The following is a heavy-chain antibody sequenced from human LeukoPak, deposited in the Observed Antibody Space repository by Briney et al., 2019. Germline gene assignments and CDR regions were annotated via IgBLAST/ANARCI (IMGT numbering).Heavy chain of an antibody. CDR1: GGSISTGDYY. CDR2: IYYSGST. D-gene: IGHD6-19*01. V-gene: IGHV4-39*01. CDR3: ARHYSGWYNFFDF. J-gene: IGHJ4*02. Sequence: SETLSLTCTVSGGSISTGDYYWGWVRQPPEKGLEWIGTIYYSGSTYYDPSLKSRVTISVDTSKNQFSLKLTSVAAADTAVYYCARHYSGWYNFFDFWGQGTLVTVSS.